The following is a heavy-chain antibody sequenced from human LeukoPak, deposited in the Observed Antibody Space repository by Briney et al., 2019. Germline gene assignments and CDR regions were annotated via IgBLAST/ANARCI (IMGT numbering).Heavy chain of an antibody. CDR2: ISSSGSTI. D-gene: IGHD2-2*01. CDR1: GFTFSDYY. J-gene: IGHJ4*02. Sequence: GGSLRLSCAASGFTFSDYYMSWIRQAPGKGLEWVSYISSSGSTIYYADSVKGRFTISRDNAKNSLYLQMNSLRAEDTAVYYCARDRRYCSSTSCRQLGYWGQGTLVTVSS. V-gene: IGHV3-11*01. CDR3: ARDRRYCSSTSCRQLGY.